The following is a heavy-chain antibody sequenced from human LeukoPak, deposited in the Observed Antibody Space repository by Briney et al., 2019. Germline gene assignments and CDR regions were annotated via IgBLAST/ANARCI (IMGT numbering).Heavy chain of an antibody. CDR2: INHSGST. Sequence: SETLSLTCTVSGGSISSYYWSWIRQPPGKGLEWIGEINHSGSTNYNPSLKSRVTISVDTSKNQFSLKLSSVTAADTAVYYCARGPLSPFDYWGQGTLVTVS. V-gene: IGHV4-34*01. J-gene: IGHJ4*02. CDR3: ARGPLSPFDY. CDR1: GGSISSYY.